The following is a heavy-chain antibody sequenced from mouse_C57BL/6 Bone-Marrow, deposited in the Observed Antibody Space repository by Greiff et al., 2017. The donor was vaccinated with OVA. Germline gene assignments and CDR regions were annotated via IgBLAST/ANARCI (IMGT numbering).Heavy chain of an antibody. J-gene: IGHJ3*01. CDR1: GYSFTDYN. V-gene: IGHV1-39*01. CDR3: AREEAAY. Sequence: QLQQSGPELVKPCASVKISCKASGYSFTDYNRNWVQQSNGNNLECIGVINPNYGTTSYNQKVKGNATLTEDQSSSTVYMQLNSLTSEDSAVYYCAREEAAYWGQGTLVTVSA. CDR2: INPNYGTT.